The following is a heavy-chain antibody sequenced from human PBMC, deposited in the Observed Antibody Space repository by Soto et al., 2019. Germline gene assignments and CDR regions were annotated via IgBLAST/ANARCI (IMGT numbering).Heavy chain of an antibody. D-gene: IGHD2-2*01. CDR1: GFTFSIYS. V-gene: IGHV3-21*06. CDR3: AAGSSNTYYYFDY. CDR2: ISSTSTYI. J-gene: IGHJ4*02. Sequence: GGSLRLSCAASGFTFSIYSMNWVRQAPGKGLEWVSSISSTSTYIYYADSVKGRFTISRDNAKNLLYLQMNSLRAEDTAVYYCAAGSSNTYYYFDYWGQGTTVTVS.